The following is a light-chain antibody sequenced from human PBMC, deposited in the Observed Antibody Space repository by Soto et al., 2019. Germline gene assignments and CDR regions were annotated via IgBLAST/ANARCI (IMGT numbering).Light chain of an antibody. J-gene: IGKJ5*01. V-gene: IGKV3-15*01. Sequence: TQSPSTTSMSEGARAPLCGRASQSIHTSLAWYQQKPGQAPRLLIYGASTRATGIPARFSGSGSGTEFTLTISSLQSEDFAVYYCQQYNNWPPITFGQGTRLEIK. CDR1: QSIHTS. CDR2: GAS. CDR3: QQYNNWPPIT.